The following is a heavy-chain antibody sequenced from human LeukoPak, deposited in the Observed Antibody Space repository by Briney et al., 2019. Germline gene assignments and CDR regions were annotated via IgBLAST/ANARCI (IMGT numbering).Heavy chain of an antibody. CDR2: IYTSGST. CDR1: GGSISSYY. Sequence: SETLSLTCTVSGGSISSYYWSWIRQPAGKGLEWIGRIYTSGSTNYNPSLKSRVTMSVDTSKNQCSLKLSSVTAADTAVYYCARGKRQLVYSHFDYWGQGTLVTVSS. D-gene: IGHD6-6*01. V-gene: IGHV4-4*07. J-gene: IGHJ4*02. CDR3: ARGKRQLVYSHFDY.